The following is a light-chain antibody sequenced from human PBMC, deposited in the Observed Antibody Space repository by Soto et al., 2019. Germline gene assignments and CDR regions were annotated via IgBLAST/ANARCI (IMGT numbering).Light chain of an antibody. CDR3: QQYNNWPLT. V-gene: IGKV3-15*01. CDR1: QSVSSN. Sequence: EIVMTQSPATLSVSQGERVTLSCRASQSVSSNLAWYQQKPGQAPRLLIYGASTRDTGIPARFSGSGSGTEFTLTISSLQSEDFAVYYCQQYNNWPLTFGGGTKVDIK. CDR2: GAS. J-gene: IGKJ4*01.